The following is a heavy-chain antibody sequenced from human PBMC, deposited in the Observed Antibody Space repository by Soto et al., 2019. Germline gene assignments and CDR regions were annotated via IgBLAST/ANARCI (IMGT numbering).Heavy chain of an antibody. V-gene: IGHV3-53*01. J-gene: IGHJ4*02. CDR3: AGRMASTRRDY. CDR1: GFTVSSNY. D-gene: IGHD2-8*01. CDR2: IYRGGTT. Sequence: EVQLVESGGGLIQPGGSLRLSCAASGFTVSSNYMSWVRQAPGKGLEWVSVIYRGGTTYYADSGKGRFTISRDNSKNTLYLQMNSLRAEDTAVYYCAGRMASTRRDYWGQGTLVTVSS.